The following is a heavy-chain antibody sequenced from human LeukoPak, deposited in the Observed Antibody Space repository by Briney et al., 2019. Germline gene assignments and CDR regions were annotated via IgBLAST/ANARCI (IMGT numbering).Heavy chain of an antibody. J-gene: IGHJ5*02. CDR2: IYNTGST. CDR1: GGSIRSGGDY. V-gene: IGHV4-61*02. D-gene: IGHD2-8*01. CDR3: ARESDVLMVNGNHWFDP. Sequence: PSETLSLTCTVSGGSIRSGGDYWSWIRQPAGKGLEWIGRIYNTGSTNYNPSLRSRVTISVDTSKNQFSLKLRSVTAADTAVYYCARESDVLMVNGNHWFDPWAREPWSPSPQ.